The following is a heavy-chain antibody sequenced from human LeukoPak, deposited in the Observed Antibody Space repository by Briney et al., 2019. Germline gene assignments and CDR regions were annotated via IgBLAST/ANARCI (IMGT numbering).Heavy chain of an antibody. Sequence: GGSLRLSCAVSEFSVSSNYMTWVRQAPGKGLEWVSVIYSGGATYYADSVRGRFAISRDNSKNMVSLQMTSLRAEDTAVYYCARGRFSGPDDYWGQGTLVTVSS. V-gene: IGHV3-53*01. D-gene: IGHD6-19*01. CDR3: ARGRFSGPDDY. CDR1: EFSVSSNY. CDR2: IYSGGAT. J-gene: IGHJ4*02.